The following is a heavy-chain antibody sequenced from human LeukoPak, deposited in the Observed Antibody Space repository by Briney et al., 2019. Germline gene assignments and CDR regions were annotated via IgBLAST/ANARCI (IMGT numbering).Heavy chain of an antibody. J-gene: IGHJ6*03. CDR2: ISASGTLT. V-gene: IGHV3-48*03. CDR1: GFSFSSYE. D-gene: IGHD6-13*01. Sequence: PGGSLRLSCTASGFSFSSYEMNWVRQAPGKGLEWISYISASGTLTHYADSVEGRFTISRDNAKNSLFLQMNSLRAEDTAVYYCAKVFVGSSWFSFKSSPLGEYYMDVWGKGTTVTISS. CDR3: AKVFVGSSWFSFKSSPLGEYYMDV.